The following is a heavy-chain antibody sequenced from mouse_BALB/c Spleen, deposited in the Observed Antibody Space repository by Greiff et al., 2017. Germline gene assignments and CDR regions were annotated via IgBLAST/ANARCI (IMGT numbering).Heavy chain of an antibody. Sequence: DVQLVESGGGLVQPGGSLKLSCAASGFTFSSYTMSWVRQTPEKRLEWVAYISNGGGSTYYPDTVKGRFTISRDNAKNTLYLQMSSLKSEDTAMYYCAREGYWGQGTSVTVSS. CDR2: ISNGGGST. V-gene: IGHV5-12-2*01. CDR1: GFTFSSYT. CDR3: AREGY. J-gene: IGHJ4*01.